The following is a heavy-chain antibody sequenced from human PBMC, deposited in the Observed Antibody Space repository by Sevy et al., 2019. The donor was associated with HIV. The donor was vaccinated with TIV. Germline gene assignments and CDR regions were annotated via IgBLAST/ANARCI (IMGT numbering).Heavy chain of an antibody. CDR2: IYYSGST. Sequence: SETLSLTCTVSGGSISSYYWSWIRQPPGKGLEWIGYIYYSGSTNYNPSLKSRVTISVDTSKSQFSLKLSSVTAADTAVYYCARGERIAARPPFWDIYYYYGMDVWGQRTTVTVSS. J-gene: IGHJ6*02. V-gene: IGHV4-59*13. CDR3: ARGERIAARPPFWDIYYYYGMDV. CDR1: GGSISSYY. D-gene: IGHD6-6*01.